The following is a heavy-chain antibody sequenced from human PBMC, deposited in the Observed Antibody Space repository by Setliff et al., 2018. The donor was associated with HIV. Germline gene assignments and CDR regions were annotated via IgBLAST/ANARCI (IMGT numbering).Heavy chain of an antibody. V-gene: IGHV4-34*01. CDR1: GGSFSGYY. Sequence: SETLSLTCAVYGGSFSGYYWSWIRQPPGKGLEWIGEINHSGRTNYNPSLKSRVTISGDRSESQFSLKLTSVTAADTAVYFCARHFPSISLFFGDPGPFDRWGQGALVTVSS. CDR3: ARHFPSISLFFGDPGPFDR. D-gene: IGHD3-10*01. CDR2: INHSGRT. J-gene: IGHJ4*02.